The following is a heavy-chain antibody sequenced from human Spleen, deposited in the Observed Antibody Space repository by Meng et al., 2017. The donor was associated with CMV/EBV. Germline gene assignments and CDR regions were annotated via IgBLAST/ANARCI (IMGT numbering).Heavy chain of an antibody. CDR3: ARHTTYYDFWSPFDP. CDR2: IYYTGSS. Sequence: SETLSLTCSVSGYSISSGYYWGWIRQPPGKGLEWIGSIYYTGSSYYNPSLMSRVTISVDTSKNRLSLRLSSVTAADTAVYYCARHTTYYDFWSPFDPWGQGTLVTVSS. V-gene: IGHV4-38-2*02. D-gene: IGHD3-3*01. J-gene: IGHJ5*02. CDR1: GYSISSGYY.